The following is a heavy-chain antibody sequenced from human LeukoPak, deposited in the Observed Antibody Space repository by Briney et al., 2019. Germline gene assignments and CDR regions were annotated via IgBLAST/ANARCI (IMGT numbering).Heavy chain of an antibody. V-gene: IGHV4-34*01. Sequence: SETLSLTCAVYGGSFSGYYWSWIRQPPGKGLEWIGEINHSGSTNYNPSLKSRVTISVDTSKNQFSLKLSSVTAADTAVYYCARTGDSSGYYSPFDHWGQGTLVTVSS. J-gene: IGHJ4*02. CDR1: GGSFSGYY. CDR2: INHSGST. D-gene: IGHD3-22*01. CDR3: ARTGDSSGYYSPFDH.